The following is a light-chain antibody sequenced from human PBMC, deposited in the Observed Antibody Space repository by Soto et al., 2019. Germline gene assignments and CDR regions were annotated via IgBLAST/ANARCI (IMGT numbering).Light chain of an antibody. CDR1: SSDVGGYNY. Sequence: QSALTQPASVSGCPGQSITISCTGTSSDVGGYNYVSWYQQHPGKAPKLMIYDVSNRPSGVSNRFSGSKSGNTASLTISGLQAEDEADYYCSSYTGSSTLVFGTGTKLTVL. CDR2: DVS. J-gene: IGLJ1*01. V-gene: IGLV2-14*01. CDR3: SSYTGSSTLV.